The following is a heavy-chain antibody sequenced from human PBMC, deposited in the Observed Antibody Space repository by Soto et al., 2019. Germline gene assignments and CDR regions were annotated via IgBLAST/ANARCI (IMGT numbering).Heavy chain of an antibody. CDR3: ARVSIAAAGTLYGWFDP. CDR2: IIPILGIA. V-gene: IGHV1-69*02. CDR1: GGTFRSYT. J-gene: IGHJ5*02. Sequence: QVQLVQSGAEVKKPGSSVKVSCKASGGTFRSYTISWLRQAPGQGLEWMERIIPILGIANYAQKFQGRVTITADKSTSTAYLELSSLRSEYTAVYYCARVSIAAAGTLYGWFDPWGQGTLVTVSS. D-gene: IGHD6-13*01.